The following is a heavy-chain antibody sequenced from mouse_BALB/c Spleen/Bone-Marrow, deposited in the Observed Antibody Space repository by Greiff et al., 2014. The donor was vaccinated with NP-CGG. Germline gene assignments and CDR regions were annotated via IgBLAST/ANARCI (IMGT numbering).Heavy chain of an antibody. Sequence: VQVVESGAELVRPRTSVKVSCKASGYAFTNYLIEWVKQRPGQGLEWIGVINPGSGGTNYNEKFKGKATLTADKSSSTAYMQLSSLTSDDSAVYFCARQLGPPYAMDYWGQGTSVTVSS. CDR2: INPGSGGT. CDR1: GYAFTNYL. CDR3: ARQLGPPYAMDY. V-gene: IGHV1-54*01. D-gene: IGHD3-1*01. J-gene: IGHJ4*01.